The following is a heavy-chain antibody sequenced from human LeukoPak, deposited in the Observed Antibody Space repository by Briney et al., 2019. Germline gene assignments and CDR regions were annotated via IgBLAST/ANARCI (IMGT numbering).Heavy chain of an antibody. CDR1: GYTFIRYH. V-gene: IGHV1-46*01. CDR3: AKPDDRSGYYRYYYYYGMDV. D-gene: IGHD3-3*01. CDR2: LKLYDGSI. Sequence: ASVKVSCKASGYTFIRYHMHWVRQAPGQGLEWIGVLKLYDGSISHAQKFQGRVTMTRDTSISTAYMELSGLRSDDTAVYYCAKPDDRSGYYRYYYYYGMDVWGQGTTVTVSS. J-gene: IGHJ6*02.